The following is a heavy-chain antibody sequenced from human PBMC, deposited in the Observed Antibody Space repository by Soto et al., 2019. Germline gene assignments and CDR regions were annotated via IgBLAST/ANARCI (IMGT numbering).Heavy chain of an antibody. V-gene: IGHV1-69*12. J-gene: IGHJ6*04. CDR3: ARDKERAPLGGNYYYIMDV. CDR1: GGTFSTSA. CDR2: IMPIFRTA. Sequence: QVQVVQSGAEVKKPGSSVKVSCKTSGGTFSTSAISWVRQAPGQGLEWMGGIMPIFRTADYAQKFQDRATITADESASTAYLELSSLRSEDTAVYYCARDKERAPLGGNYYYIMDVWGEGTTVTVTS. D-gene: IGHD3-3*02.